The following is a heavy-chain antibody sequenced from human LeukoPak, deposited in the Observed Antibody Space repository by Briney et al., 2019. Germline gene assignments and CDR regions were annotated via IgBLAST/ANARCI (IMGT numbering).Heavy chain of an antibody. D-gene: IGHD3-9*01. Sequence: GGSLRLSCAASGFTFSSYGMHWVRQAPGKGLEWVAVIWYGGSNKYYADSVKGRFTISRDNSKNTLYLQMNSLRAEDTAVYYCASRGGPLLRYFDWLFDYWGQGTLVTVSS. J-gene: IGHJ4*02. CDR2: IWYGGSNK. CDR3: ASRGGPLLRYFDWLFDY. V-gene: IGHV3-33*08. CDR1: GFTFSSYG.